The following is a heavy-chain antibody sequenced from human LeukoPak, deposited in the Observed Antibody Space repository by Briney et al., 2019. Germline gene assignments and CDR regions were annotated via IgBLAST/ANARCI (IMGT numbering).Heavy chain of an antibody. V-gene: IGHV3-30*18. CDR1: GFTFSSYG. CDR3: AKDTSGWYAAFEN. J-gene: IGHJ4*02. Sequence: GGSLRLSCAASGFTFSSYGMHWVRQAPGKGLEWVALISYDGSYKYYADSVKGRFTISRDNSKNTLYLQMNGLRAEDTAIYYCAKDTSGWYAAFENGGQGNLVTVSA. D-gene: IGHD6-19*01. CDR2: ISYDGSYK.